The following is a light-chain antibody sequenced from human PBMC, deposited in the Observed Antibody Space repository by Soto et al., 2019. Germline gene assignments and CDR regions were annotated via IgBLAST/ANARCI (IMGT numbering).Light chain of an antibody. J-gene: IGLJ3*02. CDR3: AAWDDSLNGFWV. CDR1: SSNIGSTT. V-gene: IGLV1-44*01. Sequence: QSVLTQPPSASGAPGQRVTISCSGSSSNIGSTTVNWYQQLPGTAPTLLIYRNNHRPSGVPDRFSGSKSGTSASLAISGLQSEDEADYYCAAWDDSLNGFWVFGGGTKLTVL. CDR2: RNN.